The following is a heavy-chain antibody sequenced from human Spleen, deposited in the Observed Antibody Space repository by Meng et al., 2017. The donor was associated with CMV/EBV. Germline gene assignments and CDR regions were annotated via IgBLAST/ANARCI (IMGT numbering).Heavy chain of an antibody. J-gene: IGHJ5*02. CDR3: ARDSRYCSSTSCYNWFDP. V-gene: IGHV3-11*04. D-gene: IGHD2-2*01. Sequence: GESLKISCAASGFTVSSNYMSWVRQAPGKGLEWVSYISSSGSTIYYADSVKGRFTISRDNAKNSLYLQMNSLRAEDTAVYYCARDSRYCSSTSCYNWFDPWGQGTLVTVSS. CDR1: GFTVSSNY. CDR2: ISSSGSTI.